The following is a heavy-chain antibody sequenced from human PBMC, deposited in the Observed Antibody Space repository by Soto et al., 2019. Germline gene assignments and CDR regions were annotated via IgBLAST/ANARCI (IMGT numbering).Heavy chain of an antibody. V-gene: IGHV3-30*18. Sequence: QVQLVESGGGVVQPGRSLRLSCAASGFTFSSYGRHWVRQAPGKGLEWVAVISYDGSNKYYADSVKGRFTISRDNSKNTLYLQMNSLRAEDTAVYYCAKEGADSSVFLYYYGMDVWGQGTTVTVSS. J-gene: IGHJ6*02. CDR1: GFTFSSYG. D-gene: IGHD3-22*01. CDR3: AKEGADSSVFLYYYGMDV. CDR2: ISYDGSNK.